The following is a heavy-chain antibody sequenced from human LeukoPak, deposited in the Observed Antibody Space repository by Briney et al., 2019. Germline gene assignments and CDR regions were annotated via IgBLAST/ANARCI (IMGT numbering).Heavy chain of an antibody. CDR1: GFTFNRNN. CDR3: ARETILAVAGDF. D-gene: IGHD6-19*01. Sequence: PGGSLGLSCAASGFTFNRNNMNWVRQAPGKGLEWVSYISSTSITMYYADSVKGRFTISRDNAKNSLYLQMNSLRADDTAVYYCARETILAVAGDFWGQGTLVTVSS. CDR2: ISSTSITM. J-gene: IGHJ4*02. V-gene: IGHV3-48*01.